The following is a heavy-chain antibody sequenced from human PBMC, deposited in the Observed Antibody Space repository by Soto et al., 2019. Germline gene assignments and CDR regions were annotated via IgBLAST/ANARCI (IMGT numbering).Heavy chain of an antibody. CDR2: ISRSVGST. CDR1: GFTFSNYG. CDR3: AAYYYYASRSLG. J-gene: IGHJ4*02. Sequence: EVQLLESGGGLVQPGGSLTLSCAASGFTFSNYGMSWVRRAPGKGLEWVSGISRSVGSTYYADSVKGRFTITRDNSKNMLYLQMNSLRVQDSAVYYCAAYYYYASRSLGWGQGTLVTVSS. D-gene: IGHD3-10*01. V-gene: IGHV3-23*01.